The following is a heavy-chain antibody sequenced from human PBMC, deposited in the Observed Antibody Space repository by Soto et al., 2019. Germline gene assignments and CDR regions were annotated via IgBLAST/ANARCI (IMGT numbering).Heavy chain of an antibody. J-gene: IGHJ4*02. D-gene: IGHD3-16*01. V-gene: IGHV3-53*01. CDR2: IYNGEST. CDR3: ARDGRGLGKLSLFEY. CDR1: GFTVNSDY. Sequence: GGSLRLSCAASGFTVNSDYMNWIRQTPGKGLEWVAFIYNGESTHYADSVKGRFTISSDRSKNALYLQMNSLRIEDTAVYYCARDGRGLGKLSLFEYWGQGTLVTVSS.